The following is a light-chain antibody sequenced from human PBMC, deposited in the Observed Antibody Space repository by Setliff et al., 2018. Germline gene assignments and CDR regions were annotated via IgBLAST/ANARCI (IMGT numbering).Light chain of an antibody. CDR2: RNN. V-gene: IGLV1-44*01. CDR3: AAWDDSLNGEV. J-gene: IGLJ1*01. Sequence: QSALPQPPSASGTPGQRVTISCSGSSSNIGSNTVNWYQQLPGTAPKLLIYRNNQRPSGVPDRFSGSKSGTSASLAISGLQSEDEADYYCAAWDDSLNGEVFGTGTKVTVL. CDR1: SSNIGSNT.